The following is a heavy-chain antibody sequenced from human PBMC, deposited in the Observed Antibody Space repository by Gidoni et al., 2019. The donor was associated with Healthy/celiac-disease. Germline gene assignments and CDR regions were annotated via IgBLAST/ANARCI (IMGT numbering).Heavy chain of an antibody. CDR3: ARKPSGYYDY. CDR2: SSSRGSTI. CDR1: GFTLCDYY. D-gene: IGHD3-22*01. V-gene: IGHV3-11*01. Sequence: QVQLVESGGGLVKPGGSLRLSGAASGFTLCDYYMSWIRQAPGKGLGYVSYSSSRGSTIYYADSVKGRFTISRDNAKNALYLQMNSLRAEDTAVYYCARKPSGYYDYWVQGTLVTVSS. J-gene: IGHJ4*02.